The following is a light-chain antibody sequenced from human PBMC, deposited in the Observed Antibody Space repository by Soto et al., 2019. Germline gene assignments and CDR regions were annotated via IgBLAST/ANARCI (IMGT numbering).Light chain of an antibody. J-gene: IGKJ1*01. CDR2: KAS. CDR3: QQYNSYSRT. CDR1: QSISSW. Sequence: DIQMTQSPSTLSGSVGDRVTITCRASQSISSWLAWYQQKPGKAPKPLIYKASSLESGVPSRFSGSGSGTEFTLTIISLQPDDFATYYCQQYNSYSRTFGQGTKVDIK. V-gene: IGKV1-5*03.